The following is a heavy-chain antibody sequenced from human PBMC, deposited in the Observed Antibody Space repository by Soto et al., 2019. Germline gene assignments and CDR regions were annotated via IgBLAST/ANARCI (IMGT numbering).Heavy chain of an antibody. CDR2: ISGSGGST. CDR1: GFTFSSYA. J-gene: IGHJ4*02. D-gene: IGHD6-13*01. CDR3: AKRQQQLLVFNPFDY. Sequence: PGGSLRLSCAASGFTFSSYAMSWVRQAPGKGLEWVSAISGSGGSTYYADSVKGRFTISRDNSKNTLYLQMNSLRAEDTAVYYCAKRQQQLLVFNPFDYWGQGTLVTVSS. V-gene: IGHV3-23*01.